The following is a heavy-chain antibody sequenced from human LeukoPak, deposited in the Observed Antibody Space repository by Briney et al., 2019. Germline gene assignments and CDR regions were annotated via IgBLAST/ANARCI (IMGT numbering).Heavy chain of an antibody. D-gene: IGHD3-10*01. Sequence: GGSLRLSCAASGFTFSSYSMNWVRQAPGKGLEWVSSISSSSSYIYYADSVKGRFTISRDNSKNTLYLQMNSLRAKDTAVYYCAKDSSGSGSYYKMYWGQGTLVTVSS. CDR2: ISSSSSYI. V-gene: IGHV3-21*04. CDR3: AKDSSGSGSYYKMY. CDR1: GFTFSSYS. J-gene: IGHJ4*02.